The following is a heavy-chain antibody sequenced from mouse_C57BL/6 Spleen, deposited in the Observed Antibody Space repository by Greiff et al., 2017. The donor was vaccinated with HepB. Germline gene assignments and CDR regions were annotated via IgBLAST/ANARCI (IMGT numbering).Heavy chain of an antibody. CDR1: GYTFTDYN. D-gene: IGHD1-1*01. CDR2: INPNNGGT. J-gene: IGHJ4*01. V-gene: IGHV1-18*01. Sequence: VQLQQSGPELVKPGASVKIPCKASGYTFTDYNMDWVKQSHGKSLEWIGDINPNNGGTIYNQKFKGKATLTVDKSSSTAYMELRSLTSEDTAVYYCARWAYYYGSSSYYAMDYWGQGTSVTVSS. CDR3: ARWAYYYGSSSYYAMDY.